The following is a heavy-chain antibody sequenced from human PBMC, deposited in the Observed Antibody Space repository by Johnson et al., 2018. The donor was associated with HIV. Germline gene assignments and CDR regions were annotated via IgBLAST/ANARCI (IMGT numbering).Heavy chain of an antibody. CDR2: IKSKTDIGTT. V-gene: IGHV3-72*01. CDR3: AKGDDRGSDAFDI. Sequence: VQVVESGGGVVQPGRSQRLSCAASGFTFSSYGMHWVRQAPGKGLEWVGRIKSKTDIGTTDYAASVKGRFTISRDDSKNSLYLQMNSLKTEDIAVYYCAKGDDRGSDAFDIWGQGTMVTVSS. D-gene: IGHD1-26*01. CDR1: GFTFSSYG. J-gene: IGHJ3*02.